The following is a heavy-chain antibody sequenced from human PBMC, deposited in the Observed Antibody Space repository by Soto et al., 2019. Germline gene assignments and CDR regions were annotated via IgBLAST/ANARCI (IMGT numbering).Heavy chain of an antibody. V-gene: IGHV4-59*01. CDR1: GGSISSYY. D-gene: IGHD4-17*01. J-gene: IGHJ1*01. CDR3: ARSYDYGDPIQH. CDR2: IYYSGST. Sequence: SETLSLTCTVSGGSISSYYWSWIRQPPGKGLEWIGYIYYSGSTNYNPSLKSRVTISEDTSKNQFSLKLSSVTAADTAVYYCARSYDYGDPIQHWGQGTLVTVSS.